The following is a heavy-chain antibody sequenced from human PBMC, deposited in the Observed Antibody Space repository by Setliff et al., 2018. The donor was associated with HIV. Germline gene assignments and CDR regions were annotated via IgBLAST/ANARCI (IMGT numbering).Heavy chain of an antibody. CDR2: INHSGST. CDR3: ASLNYDMLSGSWTYFDY. CDR1: GGSFSGFY. Sequence: SETLSLTCAVYGGSFSGFYWSWIRQPPGKGLEWIGEINHSGSTNYNPSLKSRVTISVDTSKNQFSLKLSSVTAADTAVYYCASLNYDMLSGSWTYFDYWGQGTLVTVSS. V-gene: IGHV4-34*01. J-gene: IGHJ4*02. D-gene: IGHD3-9*01.